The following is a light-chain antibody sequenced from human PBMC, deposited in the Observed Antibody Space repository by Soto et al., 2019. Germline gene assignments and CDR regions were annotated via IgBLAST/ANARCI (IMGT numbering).Light chain of an antibody. V-gene: IGKV1-39*01. Sequence: DIQMTQSPSSLSASVGDRVTITCRASQSIANYLNWYQQKPGKAPKLLIYAASTLQSGVPSKFSGSGFGTDFTLTISSLQTEDFATYYCQQSYSTPITFGQGTRLEIK. J-gene: IGKJ5*01. CDR3: QQSYSTPIT. CDR2: AAS. CDR1: QSIANY.